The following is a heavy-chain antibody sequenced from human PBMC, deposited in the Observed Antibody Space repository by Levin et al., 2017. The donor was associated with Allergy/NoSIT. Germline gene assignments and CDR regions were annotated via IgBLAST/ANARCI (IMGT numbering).Heavy chain of an antibody. V-gene: IGHV4-31*03. D-gene: IGHD3-10*01. J-gene: IGHJ4*02. CDR1: GGSISSGGYY. Sequence: SQTLSLTCTVSGGSISSGGYYWSWIRQHPGKGLEWIGYIYYSGSTYYNPSLKSRVTISVDTSKNQFSLKLSSVTAADTAVYYCARGGASLYGSGSYLLDYWGQGTLVTVSS. CDR2: IYYSGST. CDR3: ARGGASLYGSGSYLLDY.